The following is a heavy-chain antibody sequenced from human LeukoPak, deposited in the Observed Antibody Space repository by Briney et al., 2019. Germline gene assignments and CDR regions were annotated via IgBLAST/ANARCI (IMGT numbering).Heavy chain of an antibody. V-gene: IGHV3-74*01. Sequence: AGGSLRLSCAASGFTFNNYWIHWVRQVPGKGLVWVSRINNDGSSASYVDSVKGRFTISRDNAKITLFLQMNSLRAEDTAVYYCARRGTGHGMDVWGQGTTVIVSS. CDR3: ARRGTGHGMDV. CDR2: INNDGSSA. D-gene: IGHD1-1*01. CDR1: GFTFNNYW. J-gene: IGHJ6*02.